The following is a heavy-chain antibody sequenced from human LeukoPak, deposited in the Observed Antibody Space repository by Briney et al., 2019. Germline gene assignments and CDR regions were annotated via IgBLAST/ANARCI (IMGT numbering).Heavy chain of an antibody. CDR2: IIPIFGTA. V-gene: IGHV1-69*13. J-gene: IGHJ4*02. CDR1: GYTFTDYD. CDR3: ARWGRYNFDY. Sequence: ASVKVSCKTSGYTFTDYDITWVRQAPGQELEWMGGIIPIFGTANYAQKFQGGVTITADESTSTAYMELSSLRSEDTAVYYCARWGRYNFDYWGQGTLVTVSS. D-gene: IGHD3-9*01.